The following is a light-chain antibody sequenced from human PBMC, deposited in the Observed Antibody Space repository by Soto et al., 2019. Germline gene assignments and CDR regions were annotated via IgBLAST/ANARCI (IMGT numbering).Light chain of an antibody. V-gene: IGLV2-14*03. J-gene: IGLJ3*02. CDR3: SSHTSSDTRV. CDR2: DVS. Sequence: QSALTQPASVSGSPGQSITIPCTGTSSDIGGYKHVSWHQQHPGKAPKVVIYDVSNRPSGVSNRFSGSKSGNTASLTISGLQAEDEADYYCSSHTSSDTRVFGGGTQLTVL. CDR1: SSDIGGYKH.